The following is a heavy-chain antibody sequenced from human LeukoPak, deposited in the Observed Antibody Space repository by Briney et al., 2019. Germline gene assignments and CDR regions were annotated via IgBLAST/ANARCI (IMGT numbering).Heavy chain of an antibody. J-gene: IGHJ6*02. Sequence: YPSETLSLTCTVSGGSISSYYWSWIRQPPGKGLEWIGYIYYSGSTNYNPSLKSRVTISVDTSKNQFSLKLSSVTAADTAVYYCARDQSSGSYYPYGMDVWGQGTTVTVSS. CDR1: GGSISSYY. D-gene: IGHD3-10*01. CDR3: ARDQSSGSYYPYGMDV. V-gene: IGHV4-59*12. CDR2: IYYSGST.